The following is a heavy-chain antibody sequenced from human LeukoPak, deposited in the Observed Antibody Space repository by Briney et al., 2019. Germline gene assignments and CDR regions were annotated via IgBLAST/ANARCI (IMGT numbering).Heavy chain of an antibody. CDR2: IHYSGST. D-gene: IGHD1-26*01. CDR1: GGSISSYY. Sequence: SETLSLTCTVSGGSISSYYWSWIRQPPGKGLGWIGYIHYSGSTNYNPSLKSRVTISIDTSKNQFSLKLNSVTAADTAVYYCARLVGATKNFDYWGQGTLVTVSS. V-gene: IGHV4-59*01. CDR3: ARLVGATKNFDY. J-gene: IGHJ4*02.